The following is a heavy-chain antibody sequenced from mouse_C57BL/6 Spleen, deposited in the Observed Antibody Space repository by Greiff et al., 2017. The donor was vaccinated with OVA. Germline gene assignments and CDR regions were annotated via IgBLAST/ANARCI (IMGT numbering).Heavy chain of an antibody. CDR3: AKGDYGSSHFAY. CDR1: GYTFTSYW. V-gene: IGHV1-7*01. Sequence: VQVVESGAELAQPGASVKLSCKASGYTFTSYWMHWVKQRPGQGLEWIGYINPSSGYTKYNQKFKDKATWTADKSSSTAYMQLSSLTYEDSAVYYCAKGDYGSSHFAYWGQGTLVTVSA. CDR2: INPSSGYT. D-gene: IGHD1-1*01. J-gene: IGHJ3*01.